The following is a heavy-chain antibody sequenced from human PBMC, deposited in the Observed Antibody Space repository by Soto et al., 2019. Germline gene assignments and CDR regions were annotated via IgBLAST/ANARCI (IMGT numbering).Heavy chain of an antibody. CDR3: ATQVAVAGRGAFDY. Sequence: EIKKIGASVKVSCKASGYTFTGYYMHWVRQAPGQGLEWMGWINPNSGGTEYAQNFQGRVTMTRDTSISTAYMELSRLSSDDTAVYYCATQVAVAGRGAFDYWGQGTLVTVSS. V-gene: IGHV1-2*02. J-gene: IGHJ4*02. D-gene: IGHD6-19*01. CDR2: INPNSGGT. CDR1: GYTFTGYY.